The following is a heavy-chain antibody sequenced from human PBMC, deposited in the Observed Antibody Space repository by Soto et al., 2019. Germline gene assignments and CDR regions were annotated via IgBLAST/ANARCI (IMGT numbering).Heavy chain of an antibody. D-gene: IGHD3-3*02. CDR2: IMPVFPTP. Sequence: QVQLVQSGAEVKKPGSSVKVSCKTSGGTFRTSAISWVRQAPGQGLEWMGGIMPVFPTPDYAQKFQGRVTITADESTGTAHMELRGLRSEDTAVYSCARDKGRQQLGGNYYYIMDVWGQGTTVTVSS. V-gene: IGHV1-69*12. CDR1: GGTFRTSA. J-gene: IGHJ6*01. CDR3: ARDKGRQQLGGNYYYIMDV.